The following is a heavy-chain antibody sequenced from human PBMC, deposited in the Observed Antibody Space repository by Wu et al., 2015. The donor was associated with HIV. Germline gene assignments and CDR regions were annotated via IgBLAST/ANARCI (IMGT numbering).Heavy chain of an antibody. Sequence: QVQVVQSGAEVRKPGSSVKVSCKTSGGTFGTFPINWVRQAPGQGLEWMGRIIPIVQTADYAQRFQGRVTITADESTGTAYMELSSLRSEDTAMYYCTRALPHDYIEVTGGPAFDVWGQGTMVTVSS. CDR1: GGTFGTFP. CDR3: TRALPHDYIEVTGGPAFDV. D-gene: IGHD4-11*01. V-gene: IGHV1-69*11. J-gene: IGHJ3*01. CDR2: IIPIVQTA.